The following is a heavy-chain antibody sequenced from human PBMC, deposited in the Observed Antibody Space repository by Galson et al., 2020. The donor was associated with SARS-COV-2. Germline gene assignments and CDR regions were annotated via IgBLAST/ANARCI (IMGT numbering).Heavy chain of an antibody. CDR1: GFTFSSYA. Sequence: QLGESLKISCAASGFTFSSYAMHWVRQAPGKGLEWVAVISYDGSNKYSADSVKGRFTISRDNSKNTLYLQMNSLRAEDTAVYYCARAGGDYMDVWGKGTTVTVSS. CDR2: ISYDGSNK. D-gene: IGHD2-8*02. J-gene: IGHJ6*03. V-gene: IGHV3-30*04. CDR3: ARAGGDYMDV.